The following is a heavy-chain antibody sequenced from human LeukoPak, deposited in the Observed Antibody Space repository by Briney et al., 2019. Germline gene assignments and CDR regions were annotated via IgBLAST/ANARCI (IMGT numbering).Heavy chain of an antibody. CDR3: ARVPDWTYVPDY. V-gene: IGHV4-61*02. CDR2: IKSSNT. J-gene: IGHJ4*02. Sequence: SETLSLTCTVPGGSISIDRFYWTWVRQPAGNGLEWIGRIKSSNTNYNPSLKSRFSISLDTSTNQFSLKLSSLTAADKAVYYCARVPDWTYVPDYWGQGTLVTVSS. D-gene: IGHD3-16*01. CDR1: GGSISIDRFY.